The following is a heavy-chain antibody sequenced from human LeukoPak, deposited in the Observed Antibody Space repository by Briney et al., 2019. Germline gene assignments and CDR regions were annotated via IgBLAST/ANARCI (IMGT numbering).Heavy chain of an antibody. CDR1: GFTSSTYG. Sequence: TGRSLRLSCAASGFTSSTYGMHWVRQAPGKGLEWVAVISNDGSNKLYTDSVKGRFTISRDNSKNTLYLQMNSLRAEDTAVYYCARSNVDMAAWGQGTLVTVSS. CDR2: ISNDGSNK. CDR3: ARSNVDMAA. D-gene: IGHD5-12*01. J-gene: IGHJ5*02. V-gene: IGHV3-30*03.